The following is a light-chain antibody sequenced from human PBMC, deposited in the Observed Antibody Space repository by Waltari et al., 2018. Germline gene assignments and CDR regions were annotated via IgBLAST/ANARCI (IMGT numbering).Light chain of an antibody. CDR3: QSADSSGTYV. CDR1: AFPQPY. Sequence: SYELTQPPSVSVSPAQTARIPCSGDAFPQPYAYWYQQKPGQAPVLGINKDSEGPSGIPERFSGSSSGTTVTLTISGVQAEDEADYYCQSADSSGTYVFGTGTKVTVL. J-gene: IGLJ1*01. V-gene: IGLV3-25*03. CDR2: KDS.